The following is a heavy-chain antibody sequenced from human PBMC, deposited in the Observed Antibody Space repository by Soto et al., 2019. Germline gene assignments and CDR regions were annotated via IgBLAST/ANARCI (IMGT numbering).Heavy chain of an antibody. D-gene: IGHD6-13*01. Sequence: QITLKESGPTLVKPTQTLTLTCTVSGFSLSTSGVGVGWIRQPPGKALEWLSLIYWDDDKRYSPSLKSMHTITKDTSKHQVVLTTPNMDPVDEATYDCAHSSEGSWVAAAGCFDPWGQGTLVTVSS. CDR1: GFSLSTSGVG. CDR3: AHSSEGSWVAAAGCFDP. CDR2: IYWDDDK. V-gene: IGHV2-5*02. J-gene: IGHJ5*02.